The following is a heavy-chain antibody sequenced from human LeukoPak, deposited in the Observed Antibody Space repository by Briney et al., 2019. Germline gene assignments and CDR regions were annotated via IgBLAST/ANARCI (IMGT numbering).Heavy chain of an antibody. V-gene: IGHV1-2*04. CDR1: GYTFTSYA. CDR2: INPNSGGT. J-gene: IGHJ4*02. D-gene: IGHD3-22*01. CDR3: ARSRSITMIVVLDFDY. Sequence: GASVKVSCKASGYTFTSYAMNWVRQAPGQGLEWMGWINPNSGGTNYAQKFQGWVTMTRDTSISTAYMELSRLRSDDTAVYYCARSRSITMIVVLDFDYWGQGTLVTVSS.